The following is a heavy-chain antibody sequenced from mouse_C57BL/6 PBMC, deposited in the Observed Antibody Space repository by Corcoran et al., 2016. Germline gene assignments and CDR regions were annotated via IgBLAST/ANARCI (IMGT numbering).Heavy chain of an antibody. D-gene: IGHD6-2*01. CDR3: ARSLNHWYFDV. Sequence: QVQLQQSGAELVKPGASVKISCKASGYAFISYWMNWVKQRPGKGLEWIGQIYPGDGDTNYNGKFKGKATLTADKSSSTAYMQLSSLTSEDSAVYFCARSLNHWYFDVWGTGTTVTVSS. V-gene: IGHV1-80*01. CDR2: IYPGDGDT. CDR1: GYAFISYW. J-gene: IGHJ1*03.